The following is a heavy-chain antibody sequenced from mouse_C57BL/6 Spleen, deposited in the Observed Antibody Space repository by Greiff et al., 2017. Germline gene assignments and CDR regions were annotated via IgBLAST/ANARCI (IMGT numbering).Heavy chain of an antibody. CDR2: INPSTGGT. V-gene: IGHV1-42*01. D-gene: IGHD4-1*01. J-gene: IGHJ2*01. Sequence: EVQLQQSGPELVKPGASVKISCKASGYSFTGYYMNWVKQSPEKSLEWIGEINPSTGGTTYNQKFKAKATLTVDKSSSTAYMQLKSLTSEDSAVYYCARGGGLGRFDYWGQGTTLTVSS. CDR3: ARGGGLGRFDY. CDR1: GYSFTGYY.